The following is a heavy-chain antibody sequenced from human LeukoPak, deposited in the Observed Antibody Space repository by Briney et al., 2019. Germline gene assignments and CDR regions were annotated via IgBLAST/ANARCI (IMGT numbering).Heavy chain of an antibody. Sequence: GGSLRLSCSASGSTFSSYAMHWVRQAPGKGLEYVSAISSNGGSTDYADSVKGRFTVSRDNSKNTLYLQMSSLRAEDTAAYYCVKDRVAVAGTSYWGQGTLVTVSS. CDR1: GSTFSSYA. V-gene: IGHV3-64D*06. D-gene: IGHD6-19*01. CDR3: VKDRVAVAGTSY. J-gene: IGHJ4*02. CDR2: ISSNGGST.